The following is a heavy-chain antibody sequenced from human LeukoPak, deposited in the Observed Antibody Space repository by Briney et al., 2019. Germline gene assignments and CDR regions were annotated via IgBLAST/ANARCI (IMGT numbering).Heavy chain of an antibody. Sequence: PGGSLRLSCAASGFTFSSYWMSWVRQALGKGLEWVANIKQDGSEKYYVDSVKGRFTISRDNAKNSLYLQMNSLRAEDTAVYYCARVPDDSSGYYPYYYGMDVWGQGTTVTVSS. V-gene: IGHV3-7*01. CDR1: GFTFSSYW. CDR3: ARVPDDSSGYYPYYYGMDV. D-gene: IGHD3-22*01. J-gene: IGHJ6*02. CDR2: IKQDGSEK.